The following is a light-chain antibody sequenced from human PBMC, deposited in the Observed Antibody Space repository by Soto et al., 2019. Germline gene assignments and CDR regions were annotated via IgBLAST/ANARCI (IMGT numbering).Light chain of an antibody. Sequence: EVLMRHSQSSLSVSPRECATLSFSASQGIGYTLAWDQHKPGQTQRLIIYDRSSRDNGVPTRLSGSRSGAEFNISIHSFEFEDFEVYYCHPYNLWGLTFGGGSKVDMK. CDR2: DRS. CDR3: HPYNLWGLT. V-gene: IGKV3-15*01. J-gene: IGKJ4*01. CDR1: QGIGYT.